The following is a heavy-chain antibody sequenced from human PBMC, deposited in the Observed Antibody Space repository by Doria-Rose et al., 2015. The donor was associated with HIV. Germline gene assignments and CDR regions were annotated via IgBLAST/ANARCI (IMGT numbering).Heavy chain of an antibody. CDR1: GVSLSSPGMG. Sequence: VTSKETGPVLVKPTETLTLTCTVSGVSLSSPGMGVSWIRQPPGKALEWLANMFSDDERSYNTSLKSRRTISRGTSRSQLVLTMTDMDPVDTATYYCARIKSSRWYHKYYFDFWGQGTLVIVSA. J-gene: IGHJ4*02. CDR2: MFSDDER. V-gene: IGHV2-26*01. CDR3: ARIKSSRWYHKYYFDF. D-gene: IGHD6-13*01.